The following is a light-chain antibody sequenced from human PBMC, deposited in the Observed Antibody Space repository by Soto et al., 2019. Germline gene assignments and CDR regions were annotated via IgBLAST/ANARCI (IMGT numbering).Light chain of an antibody. CDR2: DVS. CDR3: SSYGANSTL. V-gene: IGLV2-14*03. CDR1: SSDIGLYTF. Sequence: QSALTQPASVSGSPGQSITIPCTGSSSDIGLYTFVSWYQQHPGKAPKLLIYDVSYRPSGISDRFSGSKSGNTASLTISGLQPEDEADYYCSSYGANSTLFGGGTKVTVL. J-gene: IGLJ2*01.